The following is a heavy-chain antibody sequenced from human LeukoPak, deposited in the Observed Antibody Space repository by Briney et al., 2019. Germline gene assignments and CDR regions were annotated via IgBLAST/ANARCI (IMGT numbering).Heavy chain of an antibody. D-gene: IGHD1-26*01. V-gene: IGHV4-61*02. CDR1: GGSISSGSYY. Sequence: PSETLSLTCTVSGGSISSGSYYWSWIRQPAGKGLEWIGRIYTSGSTNYNPSLKSRVTISVDTSKNQFSLKLSSVTAADTAVYYCAREAGELLGAFDIWGQGTTVTVSS. CDR3: AREAGELLGAFDI. CDR2: IYTSGST. J-gene: IGHJ3*02.